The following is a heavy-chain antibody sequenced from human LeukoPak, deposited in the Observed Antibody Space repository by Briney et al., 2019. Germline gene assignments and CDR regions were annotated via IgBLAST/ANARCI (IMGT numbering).Heavy chain of an antibody. CDR2: IYYSGST. V-gene: IGHV4-61*01. J-gene: IGHJ4*02. D-gene: IGHD2-2*01. CDR1: GGSVSSGSYY. Sequence: SETLSLTCTVSGGSVSSGSYYWSWIRQPPGKGLEWIGCIYYSGSTNYNPSLKSRVTISVDTSKNQFSLKLSSVTAADTAVYYCARDRRYCSSTSCHGRQFDYWGQGTLVTVSS. CDR3: ARDRRYCSSTSCHGRQFDY.